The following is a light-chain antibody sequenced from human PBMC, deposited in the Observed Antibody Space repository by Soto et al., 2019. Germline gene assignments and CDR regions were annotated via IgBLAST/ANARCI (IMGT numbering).Light chain of an antibody. V-gene: IGKV2-28*01. Sequence: DIVMTQSPLSLPVTPGEPAPISCRSSQSLLHINGYNYLGWYLQKPGQSPQLLIYLGSNRASGIPDRFSGSGSGTDFTLKISRVEAEDVGVYYCMQAIQVPWTFGQGTKVEVK. CDR1: QSLLHINGYNY. CDR3: MQAIQVPWT. CDR2: LGS. J-gene: IGKJ1*01.